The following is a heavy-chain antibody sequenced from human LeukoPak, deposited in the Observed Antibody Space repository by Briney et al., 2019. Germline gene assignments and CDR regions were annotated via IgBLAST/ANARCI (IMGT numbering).Heavy chain of an antibody. J-gene: IGHJ4*02. Sequence: ASVKVSCKASGYTFTSYDINWMRQATGQGLEWMGWMNPNSGNTGYAQKFQGRVTMTRNTSISTAYMELSSLRSEDTAVYYCARTGMTMVPKIDYWGQGTLVTVSS. CDR2: MNPNSGNT. D-gene: IGHD4/OR15-4a*01. V-gene: IGHV1-8*01. CDR3: ARTGMTMVPKIDY. CDR1: GYTFTSYD.